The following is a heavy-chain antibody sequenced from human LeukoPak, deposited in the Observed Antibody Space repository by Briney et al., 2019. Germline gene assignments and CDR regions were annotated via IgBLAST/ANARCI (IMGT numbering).Heavy chain of an antibody. Sequence: PGGSLRLSCEASGLSLSNYPMRWVRQAPGKGLEWITLITYDGAFDGGKTYYADSVKGRFTISRDNAKNSLYLQMNSLRAEDTAVYYCAREEGSGGHPPDYWGQGTLVTVSS. CDR3: AREEGSGGHPPDY. CDR1: GLSLSNYP. CDR2: ITYDGAFDGGKT. D-gene: IGHD2-15*01. J-gene: IGHJ4*02. V-gene: IGHV3-30*07.